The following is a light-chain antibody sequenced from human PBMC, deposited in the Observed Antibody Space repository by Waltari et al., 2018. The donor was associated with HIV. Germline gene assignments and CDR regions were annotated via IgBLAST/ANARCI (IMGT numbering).Light chain of an antibody. J-gene: IGKJ2*01. CDR2: EDT. Sequence: ETTLTQSPAFMSATPGDKVNISCKASQDIDDDLNWYKQKPGEGVILIIREDTNLGPGIPPRFSGSGYGTDFTLTIDNIESEDVAYYFCLQHDNFPHTFGQGTNLEIK. CDR3: LQHDNFPHT. V-gene: IGKV5-2*01. CDR1: QDIDDD.